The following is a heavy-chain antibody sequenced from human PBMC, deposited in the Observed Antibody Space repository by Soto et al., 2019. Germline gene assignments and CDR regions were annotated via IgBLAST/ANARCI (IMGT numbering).Heavy chain of an antibody. Sequence: GGSLRLSCAASGFTFDDYAMHWVRQAPGKGLEWVSGISWNSGSIGYADSVKGRFTISRDNAKNSLYLQMNSLRAEDTALYYCAKGTARNWFDPWGQGTLVTVSS. V-gene: IGHV3-9*01. CDR1: GFTFDDYA. J-gene: IGHJ5*02. CDR2: ISWNSGSI. CDR3: AKGTARNWFDP.